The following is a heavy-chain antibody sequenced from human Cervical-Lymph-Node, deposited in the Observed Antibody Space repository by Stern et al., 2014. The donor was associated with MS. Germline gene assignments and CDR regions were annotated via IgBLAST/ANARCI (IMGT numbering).Heavy chain of an antibody. CDR2: IYNSGST. V-gene: IGHV4-59*01. Sequence: LQLQESGPGLVKPSETLSLTCTVSDGSISSYYWSWIRQPPGKGLEWIGNIYNSGSTKYNPSLKSRVTIAVDTSKNQFSLNLSSVTAADTAVYYCARGRSGTGTNNNWFDPWGQGTLVTVSS. D-gene: IGHD1-7*01. CDR3: ARGRSGTGTNNNWFDP. CDR1: DGSISSYY. J-gene: IGHJ5*02.